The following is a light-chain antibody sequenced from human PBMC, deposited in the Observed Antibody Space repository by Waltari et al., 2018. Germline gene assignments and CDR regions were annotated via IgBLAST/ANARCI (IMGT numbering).Light chain of an antibody. CDR1: QNIENY. Sequence: DILMTQSPSSLSAPVGDRHTITCRASQNIENYLNWYQQRPGRAPKLLIYSASTLQSGVQTRFSGSGSGTEVTLTITNLQPDDFATYDCQQTYRTPTVTVGQGTRLDI. J-gene: IGKJ5*01. CDR3: QQTYRTPTVT. V-gene: IGKV1-39*01. CDR2: SAS.